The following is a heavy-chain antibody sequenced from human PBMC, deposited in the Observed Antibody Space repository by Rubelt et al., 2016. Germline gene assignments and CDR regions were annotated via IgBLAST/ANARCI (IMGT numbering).Heavy chain of an antibody. CDR2: ISYDGSNK. D-gene: IGHD1-7*01. V-gene: IGHV3-30*04. Sequence: QVQLVESGGGVVQPGRSLRLSCAASGFTFSSYAMHWVRQAPGKGLEWVAVISYDGSNKYYADSVKGRVTISRDNSKNTLYLQRNSLRAEDTAVYYCARDPNNWNYDYWGQGTLVTVSS. J-gene: IGHJ4*02. CDR3: ARDPNNWNYDY. CDR1: GFTFSSYA.